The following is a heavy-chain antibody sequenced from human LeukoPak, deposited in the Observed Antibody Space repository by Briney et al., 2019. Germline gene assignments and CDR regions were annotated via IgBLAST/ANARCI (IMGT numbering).Heavy chain of an antibody. J-gene: IGHJ4*02. V-gene: IGHV4-59*01. CDR3: AREDSGYDYSPFYY. Sequence: SETLSLTCTVSGGSISNYYWSWIRQPPGKGLEWIGYIYHTGSTSYNPSLKSRVVMSVETSQNQFSLKVRSVTAADTAVYYCAREDSGYDYSPFYYWGQGILVTVSS. D-gene: IGHD5-12*01. CDR2: IYHTGST. CDR1: GGSISNYY.